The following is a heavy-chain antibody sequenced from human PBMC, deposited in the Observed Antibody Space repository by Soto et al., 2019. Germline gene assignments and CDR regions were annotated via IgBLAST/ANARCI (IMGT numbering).Heavy chain of an antibody. V-gene: IGHV4-34*01. CDR1: GGSFSGYY. J-gene: IGHJ5*02. CDR3: WGYCSSTSCYSGNNWFDP. CDR2: INHSGST. D-gene: IGHD2-2*01. Sequence: SETLSLTCAVYGGSFSGYYWSWIRQPPGKGLEWIGEINHSGSTNYNPSLKSRVTISVDTSKNQFSLKLSSVTAADTAVYYCWGYCSSTSCYSGNNWFDPWGQGTLVTVSS.